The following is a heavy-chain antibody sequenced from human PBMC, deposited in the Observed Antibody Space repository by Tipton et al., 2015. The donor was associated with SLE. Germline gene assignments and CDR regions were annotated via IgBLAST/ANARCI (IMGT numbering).Heavy chain of an antibody. Sequence: SLRLSCVVSGFTFSNYWMSWLRQAPGKGLEWVANIRQDGGEKYYVDSVKGRFTISRDNAKSTLYLQMSSLRAEDTAVYYCARGDSGYSVVWGQGTLVTVSS. CDR2: IRQDGGEK. V-gene: IGHV3-7*01. CDR3: ARGDSGYSVV. D-gene: IGHD5-12*01. CDR1: GFTFSNYW. J-gene: IGHJ4*02.